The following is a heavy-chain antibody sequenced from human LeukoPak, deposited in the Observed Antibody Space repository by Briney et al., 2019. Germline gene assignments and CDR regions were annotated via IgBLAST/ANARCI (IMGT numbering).Heavy chain of an antibody. CDR3: AKGVYGSGSYREYFEQ. V-gene: IGHV3-23*01. CDR1: GFTFNNYA. J-gene: IGHJ1*01. D-gene: IGHD3-10*01. CDR2: SSASGDSP. Sequence: GGSLRLSCTASGFTFNNYAMSWVRQAPGTGLEWVSASSASGDSPYYADSVKGRFTISRDTSKNTLDLQMNSLRAEDTAVYYCAKGVYGSGSYREYFEQWGQGTLVTVSS.